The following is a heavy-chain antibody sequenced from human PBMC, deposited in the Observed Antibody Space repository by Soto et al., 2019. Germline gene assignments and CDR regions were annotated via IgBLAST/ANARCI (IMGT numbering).Heavy chain of an antibody. J-gene: IGHJ4*02. V-gene: IGHV3-48*02. CDR2: ISSSSTI. CDR1: GFTFSSYS. Sequence: HPGGSLRLSCAASGFTFSSYSMNWVRQAPGKGLEWVSYISSSSTIYYADSVKGRFTISRDNAKNSLYLQMNSLRDEDTAVYYCARFPRGYSYGHFDYWGQGTLVTVSS. CDR3: ARFPRGYSYGHFDY. D-gene: IGHD5-18*01.